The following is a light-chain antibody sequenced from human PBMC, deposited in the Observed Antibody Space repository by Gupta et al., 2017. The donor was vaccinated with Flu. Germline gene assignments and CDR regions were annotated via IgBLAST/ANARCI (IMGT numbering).Light chain of an antibody. CDR2: DAS. CDR3: QKIHSFPPS. CDR1: QRISNW. V-gene: IGKV1-12*01. J-gene: IGKJ1*01. Sequence: IQITQSPASVSASVGDRVTITCRASQRISNWLAWYQQRPGKAPKLLIYDASNLQSGVPARFSGSGSGTDFTLTNSSRQPEDVATYYCQKIHSFPPSFGQGTKVEI.